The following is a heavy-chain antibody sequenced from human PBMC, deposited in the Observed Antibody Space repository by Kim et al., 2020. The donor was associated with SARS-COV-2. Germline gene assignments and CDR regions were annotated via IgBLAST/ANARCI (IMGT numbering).Heavy chain of an antibody. Sequence: GGSLRLSCAASGFTFSSYAMSWVRQAPGKGLEWVSVIYSGGSSTYYADSVKGRFTISRDNSKYTLYLQMNSLRAEDTAVYYCAKYGYSYGPSHFDYWGQGTLVTVSS. CDR3: AKYGYSYGPSHFDY. J-gene: IGHJ4*02. CDR1: GFTFSSYA. CDR2: IYSGGSST. V-gene: IGHV3-23*03. D-gene: IGHD5-18*01.